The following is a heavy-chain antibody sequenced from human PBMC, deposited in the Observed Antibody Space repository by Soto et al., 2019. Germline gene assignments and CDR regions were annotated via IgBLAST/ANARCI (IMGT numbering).Heavy chain of an antibody. J-gene: IGHJ4*02. CDR1: GGSISSSSYY. V-gene: IGHV4-39*07. CDR2: IYYSGST. D-gene: IGHD6-6*01. Sequence: SETLSLTCTVSGGSISSSSYYWSWIRQPPGKGLEWIGSIYYSGSTYYNPSLKSRVTISVDTSKNQFSLKLSSVTAADTAVYYCAGGIAARPLGYWGQGTLVTVS. CDR3: AGGIAARPLGY.